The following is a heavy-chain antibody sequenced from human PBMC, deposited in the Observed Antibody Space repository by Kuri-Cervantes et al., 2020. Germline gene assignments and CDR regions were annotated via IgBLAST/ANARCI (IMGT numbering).Heavy chain of an antibody. CDR1: GFTFSSYG. CDR2: ISYDGSNK. Sequence: GGSLRLSCAASGFTFSSYGMHWVRQAPGKGLEWVAVISYDGSNKYYADSVKGRFTISRDNSKNTLYLQMNSLRAEDTAVYYCARDALGFEWEPHDGFDYWGQGTLVTVS. D-gene: IGHD1-26*01. CDR3: ARDALGFEWEPHDGFDY. V-gene: IGHV3-30*03. J-gene: IGHJ4*02.